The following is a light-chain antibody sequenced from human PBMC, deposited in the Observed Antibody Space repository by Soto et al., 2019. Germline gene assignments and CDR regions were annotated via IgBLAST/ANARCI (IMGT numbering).Light chain of an antibody. CDR1: QSLNNY. CDR2: KAS. V-gene: IGKV1-5*03. J-gene: IGKJ1*01. CDR3: QQYNSYSWT. Sequence: DIQMTQSPSTLSASVGDRVTITCRASQSLNNYLAWYQQKPGKAPKLLIYKASTLKSGVPSRFSGSGSGTEFTLTISSLQPDDFATYYCQQYNSYSWTFGQGTKVDIK.